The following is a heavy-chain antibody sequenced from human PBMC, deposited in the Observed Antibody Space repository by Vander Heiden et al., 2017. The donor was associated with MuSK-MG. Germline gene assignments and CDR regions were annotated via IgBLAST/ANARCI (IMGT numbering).Heavy chain of an antibody. CDR1: GYTFTSYA. D-gene: IGHD3-10*01. CDR2: INAGNGNT. CDR3: ARADVLLWFGELEGYFDY. J-gene: IGHJ4*02. Sequence: QLVQSGAEVKKPGASVKVSCKASGYTFTSYAMHWVRQAPGQRLEWMGWINAGNGNTKYSQKFQGRVTITRDTSASTAYMELSSLRSEDTAVYYCARADVLLWFGELEGYFDYWGQGTLVTVSS. V-gene: IGHV1-3*01.